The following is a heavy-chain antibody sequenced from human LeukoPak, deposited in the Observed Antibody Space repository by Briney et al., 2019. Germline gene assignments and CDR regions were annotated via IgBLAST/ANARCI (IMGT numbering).Heavy chain of an antibody. V-gene: IGHV4-39*07. CDR1: GFTFSSYS. J-gene: IGHJ5*02. CDR3: VRDDQQLVRARNWFDP. CDR2: IYYSGST. D-gene: IGHD6-13*01. Sequence: GSLRLSCAASGFTFSSYSMNWVRQAPGKGLEWIGSIYYSGSTYYNPSLKSRVTISVDTSKNQFSLKLSSVTAADAAVYYCVRDDQQLVRARNWFDPWGQGTLVTVSS.